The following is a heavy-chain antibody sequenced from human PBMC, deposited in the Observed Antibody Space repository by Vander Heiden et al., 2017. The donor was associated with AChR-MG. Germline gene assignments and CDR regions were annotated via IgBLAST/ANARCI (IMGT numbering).Heavy chain of an antibody. CDR1: GYPLTDLS. Sequence: QVQLVQSGAEVKKPGASVKVSCKVSGYPLTDLSMHWVRQAPGKGLEWMGGFDPEDGETIYAQKCQGRVTMTEDTSTDTAYMELSSLRSEDTAVYYCAPVRGGEGNDAFDIWGQGTMVTVSS. J-gene: IGHJ3*02. CDR2: FDPEDGET. CDR3: APVRGGEGNDAFDI. V-gene: IGHV1-24*01. D-gene: IGHD3-10*01.